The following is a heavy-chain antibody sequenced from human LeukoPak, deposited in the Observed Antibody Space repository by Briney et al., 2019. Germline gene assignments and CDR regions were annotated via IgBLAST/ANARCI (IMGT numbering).Heavy chain of an antibody. CDR1: GFTFSSYA. V-gene: IGHV3-30-3*01. D-gene: IGHD2-2*01. CDR3: ARVYCSSTSCYGEYYYYGMDV. CDR2: ISYDGSNK. Sequence: GRSLRLSCAASGFTFSSYAMHWVRQAPGKGLEWVAVISYDGSNKYYADSVKGRFTISRDNSKNTLYLQVNSLRAEDTAVYYCARVYCSSTSCYGEYYYYGMDVWGQGTTVTVSS. J-gene: IGHJ6*02.